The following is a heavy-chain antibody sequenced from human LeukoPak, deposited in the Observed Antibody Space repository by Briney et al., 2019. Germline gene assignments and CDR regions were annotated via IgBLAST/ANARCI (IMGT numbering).Heavy chain of an antibody. D-gene: IGHD4-11*01. V-gene: IGHV3-23*01. J-gene: IGHJ4*02. CDR3: AKVYRAYSRPGSFDY. Sequence: GGSLRLSCAASGFTFSSYAMSWVRQAPGKGLEWVSAIRGSGGRTYYADSVKGRFTISRDNSKNTLYLQMNSLRAEDTAVYYCAKVYRAYSRPGSFDYWGQGTLVTVSS. CDR2: IRGSGGRT. CDR1: GFTFSSYA.